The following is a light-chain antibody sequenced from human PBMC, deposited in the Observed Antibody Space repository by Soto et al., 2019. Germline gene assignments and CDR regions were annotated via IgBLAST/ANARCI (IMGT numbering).Light chain of an antibody. CDR2: DAS. CDR1: QSISSW. Sequence: DIQMTQSPSTLSASVGDRVTITCRASQSISSWLAWYQQKPGKAPKLLIYDASSLESGVPSRFSGCGSGTEFTLTISSLQPDDFASCYCQQYNSYSPYTFGQGTKLEIK. CDR3: QQYNSYSPYT. J-gene: IGKJ2*01. V-gene: IGKV1-5*01.